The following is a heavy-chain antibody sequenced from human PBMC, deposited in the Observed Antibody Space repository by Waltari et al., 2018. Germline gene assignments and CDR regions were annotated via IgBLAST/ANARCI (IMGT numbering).Heavy chain of an antibody. CDR2: INHSGST. D-gene: IGHD2-21*02. CDR3: ARGIPRRVVTTALDY. V-gene: IGHV4-34*01. J-gene: IGHJ4*02. Sequence: EWIGEINHSGSTNYNPSLKSRVTISVDTSKNQFSLKLSSVTAADTAVYYCARGIPRRVVTTALDYWGQGTLVTVSS.